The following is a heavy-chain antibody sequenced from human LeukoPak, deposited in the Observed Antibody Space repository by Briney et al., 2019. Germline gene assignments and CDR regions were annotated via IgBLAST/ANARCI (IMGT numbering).Heavy chain of an antibody. J-gene: IGHJ5*02. CDR3: ARVTMGAEINWFDP. D-gene: IGHD3-16*01. Sequence: PSETLSLTCTVSGGSISSSSYYWGWIRQPPGKGLEWTGSIYYSGSTYYNPSLKSRVTISVDTSKNQFSLKLSSVTAADTAVYYCARVTMGAEINWFDPWGQGTLVTVSS. CDR2: IYYSGST. V-gene: IGHV4-39*01. CDR1: GGSISSSSYY.